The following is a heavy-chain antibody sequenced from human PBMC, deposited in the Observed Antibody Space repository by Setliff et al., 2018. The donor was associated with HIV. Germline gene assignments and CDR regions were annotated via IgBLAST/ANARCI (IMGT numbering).Heavy chain of an antibody. V-gene: IGHV3-33*06. J-gene: IGHJ3*02. CDR2: IWYDGSNK. CDR3: AKDRGYRNLDAFDI. D-gene: IGHD4-4*01. CDR1: GFTFSSYG. Sequence: HPGGSLRLSCAASGFTFSSYGMHWVRQAPGKGLEWVAVIWYDGSNKYYADSVKGRFTISRDNSKNTLYLQMNSLRAEDTAVYYCAKDRGYRNLDAFDIWGQGTMVTVSS.